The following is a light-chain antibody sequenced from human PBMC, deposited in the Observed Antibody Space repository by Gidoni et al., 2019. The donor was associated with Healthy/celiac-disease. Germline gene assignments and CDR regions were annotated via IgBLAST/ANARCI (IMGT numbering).Light chain of an antibody. CDR2: DAS. CDR1: QSVSSY. Sequence: EIVLTQSPATLSLSPGESATLSCRASQSVSSYVAWYPQKPGQAPRLLIYDASNRATGIPARFSGSGSGTDFTLTISSLEPEDFAVYYCQQRSNWPPWTFGQGTKVEIK. V-gene: IGKV3-11*01. J-gene: IGKJ1*01. CDR3: QQRSNWPPWT.